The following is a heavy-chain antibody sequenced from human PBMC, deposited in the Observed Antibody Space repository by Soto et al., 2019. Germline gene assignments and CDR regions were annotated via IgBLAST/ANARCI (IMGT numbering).Heavy chain of an antibody. J-gene: IGHJ6*02. Sequence: QVQLVESGGGVVQPGRSLRLSCAASGFTFSNHGMHWVRQPPGKGLEWLAVISYDGSNEYYADSVKGRFTISRDNSNNTGYLQMNSLRAEDTAVYYCARDRWLVSVSYYGMDVWRQGTTVTVSS. CDR3: ARDRWLVSVSYYGMDV. CDR1: GFTFSNHG. CDR2: ISYDGSNE. V-gene: IGHV3-30*03. D-gene: IGHD6-19*01.